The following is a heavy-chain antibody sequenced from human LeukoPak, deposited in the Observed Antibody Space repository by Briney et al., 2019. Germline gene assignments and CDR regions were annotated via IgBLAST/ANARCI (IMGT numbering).Heavy chain of an antibody. CDR3: TFSSYGDHVGVDAFDI. CDR1: GFTFSSYW. D-gene: IGHD4-17*01. Sequence: GGSLRLSCAASGFTFSSYWMHWVRQAPGKGLVWVSRINRDGSSTSYADSVKGRFTISRDNAKSTVYLQMNSLSAEDTAMYYCTFSSYGDHVGVDAFDIWGQGTMVTVSS. J-gene: IGHJ3*02. CDR2: INRDGSST. V-gene: IGHV3-74*01.